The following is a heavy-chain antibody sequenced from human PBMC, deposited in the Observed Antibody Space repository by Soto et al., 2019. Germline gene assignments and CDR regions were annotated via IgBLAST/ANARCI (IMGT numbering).Heavy chain of an antibody. CDR3: ARTWYSSGPA. J-gene: IGHJ4*02. Sequence: GGSVKVSCKASGYTLTNFYMDWVGKATGQGLEWMGWMNPNSGNTGYAQKFQGRVTMTRNTSISTAYMELSSLRSEDTAVYYCARTWYSSGPAWGQGTLVTVSS. V-gene: IGHV1-8*01. CDR1: GYTLTNFY. D-gene: IGHD6-19*01. CDR2: MNPNSGNT.